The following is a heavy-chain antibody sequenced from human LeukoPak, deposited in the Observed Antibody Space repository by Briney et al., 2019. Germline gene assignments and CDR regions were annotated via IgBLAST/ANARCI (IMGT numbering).Heavy chain of an antibody. CDR2: IYYSGST. Sequence: SETLSLTCTVSGGSISSSSYYWGWIRQPPGKGLEWIGSIYYSGSTYYNPSLKSRVTISVDTSKNQFSLKLSSVTAADTAVYYCARDVCSGGSCYWFWGQGTLVTVSS. V-gene: IGHV4-39*07. CDR1: GGSISSSSYY. CDR3: ARDVCSGGSCYWF. D-gene: IGHD2-15*01. J-gene: IGHJ4*02.